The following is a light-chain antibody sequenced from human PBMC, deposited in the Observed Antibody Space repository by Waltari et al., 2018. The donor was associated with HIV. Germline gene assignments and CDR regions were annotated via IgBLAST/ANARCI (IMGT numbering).Light chain of an antibody. J-gene: IGKJ2*01. V-gene: IGKV3-11*01. Sequence: EIVLTQSPATLSLSPGERATLSCRASQSVSSYLAWYQQKPGQAPRLLIYDASNRATGIQARFSGSGSGTGFPLTITSLEPEDFAVYYCQQRSNWPPYTVGQGTKVESK. CDR3: QQRSNWPPYT. CDR2: DAS. CDR1: QSVSSY.